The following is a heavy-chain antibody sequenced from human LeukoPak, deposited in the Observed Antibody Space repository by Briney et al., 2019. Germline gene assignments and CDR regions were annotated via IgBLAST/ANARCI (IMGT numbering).Heavy chain of an antibody. CDR1: GGTFSSYA. CDR3: ARGPYSSSQFDP. D-gene: IGHD6-13*01. J-gene: IGHJ5*02. CDR2: IIPIFGTA. Sequence: SVKVSCKASGGTFSSYAISWVRQAPGQGLEWMGGIIPIFGTANYAQKFQGRVTTTADESTSTAYMELSSLRSEDTAVYYCARGPYSSSQFDPWGQGTLVTVSS. V-gene: IGHV1-69*13.